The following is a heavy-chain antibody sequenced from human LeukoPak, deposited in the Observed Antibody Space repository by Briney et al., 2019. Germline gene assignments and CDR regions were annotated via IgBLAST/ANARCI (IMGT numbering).Heavy chain of an antibody. CDR1: GFTFSSYG. V-gene: IGHV3-30*02. CDR3: AKDPGYYDSSGYLTYFDY. D-gene: IGHD3-22*01. CDR2: IRYDGSNK. J-gene: IGHJ4*02. Sequence: PGRSLRLSCAASGFTFSSYGMHWVRQAPGKGLEWVAFIRYDGSNKYYADSVKGRFTISRDNSKNTLYLQMNSLRAEDTAVYYCAKDPGYYDSSGYLTYFDYWGQGTLVTVSS.